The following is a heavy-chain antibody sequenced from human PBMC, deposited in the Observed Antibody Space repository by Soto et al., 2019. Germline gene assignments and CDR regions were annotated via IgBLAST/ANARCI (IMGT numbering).Heavy chain of an antibody. CDR3: ARHDLGYSGYDYYYSYMDV. V-gene: IGHV4-31*02. CDR2: IFYSGSF. D-gene: IGHD5-12*01. J-gene: IGHJ6*03. Sequence: SETLSLTCTVSGDSISSGGSYWNWIRQRPGKGLEWMGYIFYSGSFYYNPSLRGRVMMSADTSKNQFYLKLSSVTAADTAVYYCARHDLGYSGYDYYYSYMDVWGKGTTVTVSS. CDR1: GDSISSGGSY.